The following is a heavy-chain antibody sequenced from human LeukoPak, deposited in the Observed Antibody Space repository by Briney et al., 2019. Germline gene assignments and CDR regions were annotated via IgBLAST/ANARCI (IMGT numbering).Heavy chain of an antibody. V-gene: IGHV4-4*07. J-gene: IGHJ4*02. Sequence: SETLSLTCTVSGGSISSYYWSWIRQPAGKGLEWIGRIYTSGSTNYNPSLKSRVTMSVDTSKNQFSLKLSSVTAADTAVYYCGRFVGSGDERYFDYWGQGTLVTVSS. CDR1: GGSISSYY. CDR3: GRFVGSGDERYFDY. CDR2: IYTSGST. D-gene: IGHD7-27*01.